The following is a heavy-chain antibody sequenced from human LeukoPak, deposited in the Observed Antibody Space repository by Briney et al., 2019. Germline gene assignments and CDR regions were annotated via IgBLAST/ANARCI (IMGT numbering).Heavy chain of an antibody. J-gene: IGHJ4*02. CDR2: ISSDGSNK. CDR3: YYSGY. Sequence: GRSLRLSCAASGFTFSSSVMHWVRQAPGKGLEWVALISSDGSNKYYADPLKGRFTISRDNSENTLYLQMNSLRPEDTAVYYCYYSGYWGQGTLVTVSS. D-gene: IGHD3-10*01. V-gene: IGHV3-30*03. CDR1: GFTFSSSV.